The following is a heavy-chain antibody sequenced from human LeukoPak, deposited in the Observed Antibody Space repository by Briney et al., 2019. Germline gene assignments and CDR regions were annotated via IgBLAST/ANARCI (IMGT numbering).Heavy chain of an antibody. CDR1: GFTFRSYG. D-gene: IGHD6-6*01. Sequence: GGSLRLSCAASGFTFRSYGMSWVRQAPGKGLEWVSAISGSGGSTYYADSVKGRFTISRDNSKNTLYLQMNSLRAEDTAVYYCARSSSPPNFDYWGQGTLVTVSS. J-gene: IGHJ4*02. V-gene: IGHV3-23*01. CDR2: ISGSGGST. CDR3: ARSSSPPNFDY.